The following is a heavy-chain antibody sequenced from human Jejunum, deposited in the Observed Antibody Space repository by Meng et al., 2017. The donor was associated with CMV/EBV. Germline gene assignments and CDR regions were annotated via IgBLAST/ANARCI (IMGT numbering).Heavy chain of an antibody. V-gene: IGHV3-30*02. D-gene: IGHD1-1*01. CDR2: IRNDGSEI. Sequence: QVQRVESGGGVVPPVWSLRPSCVTSGISFSNSGIHCVRQAPGMGLEWVVFIRNDGSEISYVDSVKSRITISRDNSKNTVYLQMDSLRVEDTGIYYCVKDKGRTALDYWGQGSLVTVSS. CDR1: GISFSNSG. CDR3: VKDKGRTALDY. J-gene: IGHJ4*02.